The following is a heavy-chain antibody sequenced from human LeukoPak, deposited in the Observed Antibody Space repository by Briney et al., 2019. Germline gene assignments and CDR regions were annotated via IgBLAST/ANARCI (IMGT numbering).Heavy chain of an antibody. D-gene: IGHD5-18*01. V-gene: IGHV4-59*01. CDR2: IYYSGST. J-gene: IGHJ3*02. CDR3: ARDRISGYGYEEDGAFDI. CDR1: GGSISSYY. Sequence: SETLSLTCTVSGGSISSYYWSWIRQPPGKGLEWIGYIYYSGSTNYNPSLKSRVTISVDTSKNQFSLKLSSVTAADTAVYYCARDRISGYGYEEDGAFDIWGQGTMVTVSS.